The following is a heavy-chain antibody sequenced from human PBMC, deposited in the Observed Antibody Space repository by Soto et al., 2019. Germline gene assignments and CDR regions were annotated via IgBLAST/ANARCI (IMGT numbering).Heavy chain of an antibody. CDR2: HYSGGST. D-gene: IGHD1-26*01. CDR3: SRHRHPRGTVGATSPLDP. J-gene: IGHJ5*02. CDR1: GFSVSSNY. Sequence: PGGSLRLSCAISGFSVSSNYLSWVRQAPGKGLEWVSVHYSGGSTYYAASVQGRFTISRDKSNNTLYLQMRRVRAEDTAVYFCSRHRHPRGTVGATSPLDPWGQGTQVTVSS. V-gene: IGHV3-53*01.